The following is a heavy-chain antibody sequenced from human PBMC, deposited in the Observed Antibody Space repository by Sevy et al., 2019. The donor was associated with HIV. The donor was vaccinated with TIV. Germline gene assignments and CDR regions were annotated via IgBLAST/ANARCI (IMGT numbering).Heavy chain of an antibody. CDR1: GFNFNSYS. J-gene: IGHJ4*02. CDR2: ISSSGSHV. V-gene: IGHV3-21*04. Sequence: GGSLRLSCAASGFNFNSYSMNWVRQAPGKGLEWVSSISSSGSHVYYADSVKGRSTISRDSAKNLLYLQMSSLRAGDTALYYCVRDEWFQYWGQGTLVTVSS. CDR3: VRDEWFQY. D-gene: IGHD3-3*01.